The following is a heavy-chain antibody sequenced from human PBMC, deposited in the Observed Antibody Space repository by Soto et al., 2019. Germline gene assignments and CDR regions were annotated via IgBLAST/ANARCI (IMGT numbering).Heavy chain of an antibody. CDR3: AREWAICSSTSCYYYYMDV. Sequence: GGSLRLSCAASGFTFSSYGMHWVRQAPGKGLEWVAVIWYDGSNKYYADSVKGRFTISRDNSKNTLYLQMNSLRAEDTAVYYCAREWAICSSTSCYYYYMDVWGKGTTVTVSS. D-gene: IGHD2-2*01. V-gene: IGHV3-33*01. CDR2: IWYDGSNK. J-gene: IGHJ6*03. CDR1: GFTFSSYG.